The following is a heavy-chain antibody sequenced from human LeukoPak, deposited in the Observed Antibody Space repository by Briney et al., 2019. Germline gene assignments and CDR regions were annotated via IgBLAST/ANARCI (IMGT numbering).Heavy chain of an antibody. V-gene: IGHV4-38-2*02. CDR1: GYSISSGYY. CDR3: ARDPAVAGYFDY. CDR2: IYHSGST. J-gene: IGHJ4*02. Sequence: SETLSLTCTVSGYSISSGYYWGWIRQPPGKGLEWIGSIYHSGSTYYNPSLKSRVTISVDTSKNQFSLKLSSVTAADTAVYYCARDPAVAGYFDYWGQGTLVTVSS. D-gene: IGHD6-19*01.